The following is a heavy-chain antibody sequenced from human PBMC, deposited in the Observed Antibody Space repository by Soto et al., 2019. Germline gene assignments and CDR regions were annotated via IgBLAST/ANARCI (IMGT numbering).Heavy chain of an antibody. Sequence: SETLSLTCTVSGGSISSSSYYWGWIRQPPGKGLEWIGSIYYSGSTYYNPSLKSRVTISVDTSKNQFSLKLSSVTAADTAVYYCARDGRRRGYSYGNWFDPWGQGTLVTVSS. CDR2: IYYSGST. D-gene: IGHD5-18*01. J-gene: IGHJ5*02. CDR1: GGSISSSSYY. CDR3: ARDGRRRGYSYGNWFDP. V-gene: IGHV4-39*07.